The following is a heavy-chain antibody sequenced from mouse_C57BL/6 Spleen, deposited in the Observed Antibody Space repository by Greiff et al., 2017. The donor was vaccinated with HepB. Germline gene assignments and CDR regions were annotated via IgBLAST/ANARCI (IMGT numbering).Heavy chain of an antibody. CDR3: ARRGNGSSDY. CDR2: IDPSDSYT. D-gene: IGHD1-1*01. Sequence: QVHVKQPGAELVMPGASVKLSCKASGYTFTSYWMHWVKQRPGQGLEWIGEIDPSDSYTNYNQKFKGKSTLTVDKSSSTAYMQLSSLTSEDSAVYYCARRGNGSSDYWGQGTTLTVSS. CDR1: GYTFTSYW. J-gene: IGHJ2*01. V-gene: IGHV1-69*01.